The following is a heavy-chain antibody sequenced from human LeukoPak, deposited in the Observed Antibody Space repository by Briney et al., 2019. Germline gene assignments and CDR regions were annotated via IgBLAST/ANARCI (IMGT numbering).Heavy chain of an antibody. J-gene: IGHJ3*01. D-gene: IGHD2-15*01. CDR3: VTSGGLASNTLSV. CDR1: GYSFIVYY. Sequence: ASLKVSCKGSGYSFIVYYMHWVRQAPGQGLQWMGWIDPNSGDTVYAQKFQGRVTMTRDISITTAYMELTSLTSDDSAVYDCVTSGGLASNTLSVWGHGTLLTVSS. V-gene: IGHV1-2*02. CDR2: IDPNSGDT.